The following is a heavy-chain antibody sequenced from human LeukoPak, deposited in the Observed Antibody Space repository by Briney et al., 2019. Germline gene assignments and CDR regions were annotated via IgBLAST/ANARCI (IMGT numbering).Heavy chain of an antibody. D-gene: IGHD6-6*01. Sequence: SETLSLTCTVSGGSISSYYWSWIRQPPGMGLEWIGYIYYSGSTNYNPSLKSRVTISVDTSKNQFSLRLSSVTAADTAVYYCARVGSSSSIWGQGTLVTVSS. J-gene: IGHJ4*02. CDR1: GGSISSYY. CDR3: ARVGSSSSI. V-gene: IGHV4-59*01. CDR2: IYYSGST.